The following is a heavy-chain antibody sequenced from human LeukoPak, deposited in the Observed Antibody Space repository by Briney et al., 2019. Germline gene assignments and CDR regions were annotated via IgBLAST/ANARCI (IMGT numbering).Heavy chain of an antibody. J-gene: IGHJ4*02. D-gene: IGHD7-27*01. Sequence: PSETLSLTCSVSGCSISNFFWTWIRQPPGKGLEWIGYIYSSGSTYYNPSLKSRVTISVDTSKNRFSLKLGTVTASDTAVYYCARRPTGDPKFDYWGQGTLVTVSS. CDR1: GCSISNFF. V-gene: IGHV4-59*08. CDR2: IYSSGST. CDR3: ARRPTGDPKFDY.